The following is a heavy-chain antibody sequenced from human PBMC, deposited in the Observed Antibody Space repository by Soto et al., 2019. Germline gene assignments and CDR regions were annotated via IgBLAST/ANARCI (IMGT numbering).Heavy chain of an antibody. CDR3: AKDRPSGSRPYYYGMDV. CDR1: GFTFSSYG. J-gene: IGHJ6*02. D-gene: IGHD1-26*01. CDR2: ISYDGSNK. V-gene: IGHV3-30*18. Sequence: QVQLVESGGGVVQPGRYLRLSCAASGFTFSSYGMHWVRQAPGKGLEWVAVISYDGSNKYYEDSVKGRFTISRDNSKNTLYLQMNSLRAEDTAVYYCAKDRPSGSRPYYYGMDVWGQGTTVTVSS.